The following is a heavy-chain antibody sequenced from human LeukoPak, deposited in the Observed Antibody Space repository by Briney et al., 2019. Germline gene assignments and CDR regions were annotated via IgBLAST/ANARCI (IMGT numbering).Heavy chain of an antibody. D-gene: IGHD1-26*01. V-gene: IGHV3-66*02. CDR2: IYSGGST. CDR1: GLTVSSNY. J-gene: IGHJ4*02. CDR3: ARGGSSSFDY. Sequence: GGSLRLSCAVSGLTVSSNYMTWVRQAPGKGLEWVSVIYSGGSTYHADSVKGRFTISRDNSKNTLYLQMNGLRAEDTAVYYCARGGSSSFDYGGQGTLVPVSS.